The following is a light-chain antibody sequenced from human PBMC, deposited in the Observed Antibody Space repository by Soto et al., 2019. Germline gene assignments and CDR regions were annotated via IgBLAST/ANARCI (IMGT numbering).Light chain of an antibody. CDR3: QQYNSYPWT. V-gene: IGKV1-5*03. Sequence: ITCRASQSISSWLAWYQQKPGKAPKLLIYKASSLESGVPSRFSGSGSGTEFTLTISSLQPDDFATYYCQQYNSYPWTFGQGTKVDIK. J-gene: IGKJ1*01. CDR1: QSISSW. CDR2: KAS.